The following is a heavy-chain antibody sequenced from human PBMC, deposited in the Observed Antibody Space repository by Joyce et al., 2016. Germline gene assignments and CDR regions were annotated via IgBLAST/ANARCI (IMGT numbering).Heavy chain of an antibody. CDR3: ARELVVAATRWFDP. J-gene: IGHJ5*02. CDR1: GDTFTSYT. D-gene: IGHD2-15*01. CDR2: IGPIRDIT. Sequence: QVQLVQSGAEVKKPGSSVKVSCKASGDTFTSYTINWVRQAPGQVLEWMGRIGPIRDITNYAQNFQGRVTISADKSTSTYFMDLSSLRSDDTAVYYCARELVVAATRWFDPWGQGTLVTVSS. V-gene: IGHV1-69*08.